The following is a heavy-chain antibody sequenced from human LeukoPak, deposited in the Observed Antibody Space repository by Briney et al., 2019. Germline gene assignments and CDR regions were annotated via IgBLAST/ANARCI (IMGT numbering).Heavy chain of an antibody. V-gene: IGHV3-23*01. Sequence: GGSLRLSCAASGFTFSSYAMSWVRQSPGKGLEWVSAFSGSGGSTYYADTVKGRFTISRDNSKNTLYLQMNSLRAEDTAVYYCAKGGDYGDYDVTPFDSWGQGTLVTVSS. CDR3: AKGGDYGDYDVTPFDS. CDR2: FSGSGGST. J-gene: IGHJ4*02. CDR1: GFTFSSYA. D-gene: IGHD4-17*01.